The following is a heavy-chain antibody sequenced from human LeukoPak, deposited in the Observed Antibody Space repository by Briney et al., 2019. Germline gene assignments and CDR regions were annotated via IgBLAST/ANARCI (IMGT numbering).Heavy chain of an antibody. D-gene: IGHD2-15*01. V-gene: IGHV4-4*07. CDR2: IYYSGST. J-gene: IGHJ4*02. Sequence: SETLSLTCTVSGGSIRSYYWSWIRQPAGKGLEWIGRIYYSGSTNYNPSLKSRVTISVDKSKNQFSLKLSSVTAADTAVYYCAIQYCSGGSCSFDYWGQGTLVTVSS. CDR1: GGSIRSYY. CDR3: AIQYCSGGSCSFDY.